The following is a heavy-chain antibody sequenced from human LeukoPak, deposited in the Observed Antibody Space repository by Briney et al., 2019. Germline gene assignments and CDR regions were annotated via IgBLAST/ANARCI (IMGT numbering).Heavy chain of an antibody. J-gene: IGHJ4*02. D-gene: IGHD4-17*01. CDR1: GFTFSSYW. CDR2: ISSSGSTI. CDR3: ARELRSTFDY. V-gene: IGHV3-48*04. Sequence: PGGSLRLSCVASGFTFSSYWMTWVRQAPGKGLEWVSYISSSGSTIYYADSVKGRFTISRDNAKNSLYLQMNSLRAEDTAVYYCARELRSTFDYWGQGTLVTVSS.